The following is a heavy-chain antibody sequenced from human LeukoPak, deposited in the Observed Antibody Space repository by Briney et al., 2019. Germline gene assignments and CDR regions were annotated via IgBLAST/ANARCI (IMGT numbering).Heavy chain of an antibody. CDR2: IKQDGSGQ. Sequence: GGSLRLSCAASGLTFRNFWMCWVRQAPGKGLEWVATIKQDGSGQYYVDSVKGRFTISRDNAQNSLYLQMNNLRAEDTAVYYCARSYGHSIDYWGQGTTVTVSS. CDR3: ARSYGHSIDY. V-gene: IGHV3-7*01. D-gene: IGHD3-10*01. J-gene: IGHJ4*03. CDR1: GLTFRNFW.